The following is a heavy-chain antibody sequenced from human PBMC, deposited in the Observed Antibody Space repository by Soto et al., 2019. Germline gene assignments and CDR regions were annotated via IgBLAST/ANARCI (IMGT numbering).Heavy chain of an antibody. J-gene: IGHJ6*02. D-gene: IGHD6-13*01. CDR2: INHSGSS. CDR3: AREHSSSWYGVPYYYYGMDV. Sequence: SETLSLTCAVYGGSFSGYYWSWLRQPPGKGLEGIGEINHSGSSNYNPSLKRRVTISVDTSKNQFSLKLSSVTAADTAVYYCAREHSSSWYGVPYYYYGMDVWGQGTPVTVSS. V-gene: IGHV4-34*01. CDR1: GGSFSGYY.